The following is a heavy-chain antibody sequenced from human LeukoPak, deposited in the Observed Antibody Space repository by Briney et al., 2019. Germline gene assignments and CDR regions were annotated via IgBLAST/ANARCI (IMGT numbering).Heavy chain of an antibody. Sequence: SETLSLTCTVSGGSTSSGSYYWSWIRQPAGGGLDWIGRIYNTGTTNYNPSLKSRVTISLDTSKNQFSLRLSSVTAADTAVYYCARAGVFDAFDIWGQGTMVTVSS. J-gene: IGHJ3*02. CDR3: ARAGVFDAFDI. V-gene: IGHV4-61*02. D-gene: IGHD3-10*01. CDR2: IYNTGTT. CDR1: GGSTSSGSYY.